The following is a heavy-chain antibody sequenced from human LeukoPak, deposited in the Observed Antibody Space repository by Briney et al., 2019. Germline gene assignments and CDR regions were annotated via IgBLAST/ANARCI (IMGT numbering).Heavy chain of an antibody. D-gene: IGHD2-15*01. CDR1: GFTFSSYG. J-gene: IGHJ4*02. V-gene: IGHV3-30*02. Sequence: GGSLRLSCAASGFTFSSYGMHWVRRAPGKGLEWVAFIRYDGRSKYYAGSVKGRFTISRDNSKNTLYLQMNSLRAEDTAVYYCAKDQDLYCSGGSCYSTLDYWGQGTLVTVSS. CDR3: AKDQDLYCSGGSCYSTLDY. CDR2: IRYDGRSK.